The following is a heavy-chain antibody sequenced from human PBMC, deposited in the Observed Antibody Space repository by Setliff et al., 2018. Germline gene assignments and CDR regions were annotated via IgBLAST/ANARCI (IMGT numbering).Heavy chain of an antibody. CDR3: AKPQVELRWGFES. V-gene: IGHV3-23*03. J-gene: IGHJ4*02. CDR2: IYSGDRNT. Sequence: PGESLKISCAASGFTFSTYAMSWVRQAPGKGLEWVSTIYSGDRNTFYTDSVKGRFTIFRDGSKNTLFLQMTSLRAEDTAVYYCAKPQVELRWGFESWGQGTPVPSPQ. CDR1: GFTFSTYA. D-gene: IGHD1-7*01.